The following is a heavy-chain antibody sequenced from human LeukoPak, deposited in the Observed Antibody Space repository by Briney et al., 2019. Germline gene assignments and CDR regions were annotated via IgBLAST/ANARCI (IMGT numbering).Heavy chain of an antibody. CDR2: IYYTGST. D-gene: IGHD6-19*01. V-gene: IGHV4-59*01. CDR1: GDSITAYY. J-gene: IGHJ4*02. Sequence: SETLSLTCTVSGDSITAYYWSWIRQPPGKGLKWIGYIYYTGSTNYNPSLKNRVTISLDTSKNQLSLRLSSVTTADTAVYYCARDGSTTGWYSGDYWGQGILVTVSS. CDR3: ARDGSTTGWYSGDY.